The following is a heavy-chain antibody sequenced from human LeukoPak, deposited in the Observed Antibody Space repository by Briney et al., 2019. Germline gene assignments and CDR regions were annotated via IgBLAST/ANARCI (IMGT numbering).Heavy chain of an antibody. CDR1: GFRFSRFW. J-gene: IGHJ3*02. V-gene: IGHV3-7*01. CDR3: ANYYDSSGYYAFDM. Sequence: PGGSLRLSCAASGFRFSRFWMSWVRQAPGKGLEWVANIKQDGGEKHYVDSVKGRFTISRDNAKNSVYLQMNSLRAEDTAAYYCANYYDSSGYYAFDMWGQGTMVTVSS. D-gene: IGHD3-22*01. CDR2: IKQDGGEK.